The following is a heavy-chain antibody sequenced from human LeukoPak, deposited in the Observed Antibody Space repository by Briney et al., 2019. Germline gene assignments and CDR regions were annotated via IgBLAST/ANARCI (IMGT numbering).Heavy chain of an antibody. Sequence: SETLSLTCTVSGGSISSDSYYWSWIRQSPGRDLEWIGSIYSSGNTYYNPSLESRVTISVDTSKNQLSLKLTSATAADTSVYYCARHSGLRSPFDPWGQGTLVTVSS. V-gene: IGHV4-39*01. CDR1: GGSISSDSYY. CDR3: ARHSGLRSPFDP. J-gene: IGHJ5*02. D-gene: IGHD3-3*01. CDR2: IYSSGNT.